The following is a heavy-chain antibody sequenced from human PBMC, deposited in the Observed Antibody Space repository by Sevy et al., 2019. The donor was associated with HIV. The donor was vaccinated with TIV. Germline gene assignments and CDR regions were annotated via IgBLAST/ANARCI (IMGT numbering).Heavy chain of an antibody. J-gene: IGHJ6*02. D-gene: IGHD6-19*01. CDR2: ISTSSSYT. Sequence: GGSLRLSCTASGFTFSDYYMSWIRQAPGKGLEWVSYISTSSSYTSYPDSVKGQFTISRDKSKNTLYLQMHSLRAEDTAVYYCAKVLARGVAVAGSAWGMDVWGQGTTVTVSS. CDR3: AKVLARGVAVAGSAWGMDV. CDR1: GFTFSDYY. V-gene: IGHV3-11*05.